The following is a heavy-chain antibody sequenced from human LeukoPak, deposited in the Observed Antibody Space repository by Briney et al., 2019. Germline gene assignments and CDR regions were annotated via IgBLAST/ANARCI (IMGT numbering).Heavy chain of an antibody. CDR1: GYTFTSYA. J-gene: IGHJ4*02. CDR2: INAGNGNT. V-gene: IGHV1-3*01. CDR3: ARDPLPRYSSGWYGY. D-gene: IGHD6-19*01. Sequence: ASVKVSCKASGYTFTSYAMHWVRQAPGQRLEWMGWINAGNGNTKYSQKFQGRVTITRDTSASTAYMELSSLRSEDTAVYYCARDPLPRYSSGWYGYWGQGTLVTVSS.